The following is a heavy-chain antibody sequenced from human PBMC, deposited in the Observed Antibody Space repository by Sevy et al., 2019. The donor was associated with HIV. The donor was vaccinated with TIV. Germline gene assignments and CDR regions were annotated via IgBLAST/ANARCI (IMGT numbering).Heavy chain of an antibody. Sequence: GGSLRLSCAASGFTFSKYSMSWVRQTPGKGLEWVSTLSFGCGEINYADSVKGRFTISGDNSKSSVYLQMNNLRPEDTAVYYCAREGCTKPHDYWGQGTLVTVSS. V-gene: IGHV3-23*01. J-gene: IGHJ4*02. CDR2: LSFGCGEI. D-gene: IGHD2-8*01. CDR1: GFTFSKYS. CDR3: AREGCTKPHDY.